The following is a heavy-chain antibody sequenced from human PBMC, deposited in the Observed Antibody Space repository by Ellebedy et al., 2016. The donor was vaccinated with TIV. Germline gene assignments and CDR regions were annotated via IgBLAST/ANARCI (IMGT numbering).Heavy chain of an antibody. J-gene: IGHJ5*02. D-gene: IGHD2-2*01. V-gene: IGHV1-69*13. Sequence: SVKVSCXASGGTFSSYAISWVRQAPGQGLEWMGGIIPIFGTANYAQKFQGRVTITADESTSTAYMELSSLRSEDTAVYYCARAGAPVKYQLLINWFDPWGQGTLVTVSS. CDR3: ARAGAPVKYQLLINWFDP. CDR2: IIPIFGTA. CDR1: GGTFSSYA.